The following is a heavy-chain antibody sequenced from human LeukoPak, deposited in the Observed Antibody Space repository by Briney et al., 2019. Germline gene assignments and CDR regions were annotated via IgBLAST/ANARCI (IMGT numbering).Heavy chain of an antibody. D-gene: IGHD3-10*01. V-gene: IGHV3-30*18. Sequence: GGSLRLSCAASGFTLSSYGMHWVRQAPGKGLEWVAVISYDRSNIYYGDSVKGRFTISRDNSKNTLNLQMNSLRVEDTAVYYCAKDLSGRKGSFDHWGQGTLVTVSS. J-gene: IGHJ4*02. CDR3: AKDLSGRKGSFDH. CDR1: GFTLSSYG. CDR2: ISYDRSNI.